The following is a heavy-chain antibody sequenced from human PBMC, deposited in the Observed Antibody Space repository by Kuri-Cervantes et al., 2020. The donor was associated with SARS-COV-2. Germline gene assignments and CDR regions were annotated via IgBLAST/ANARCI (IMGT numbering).Heavy chain of an antibody. CDR2: ISYDGSNK. J-gene: IGHJ4*02. CDR1: GFSFSSYG. Sequence: GESLKISCAASGFSFSSYGMSWVRQAPGKGLEWVAVISYDGSNKYYADSVKGRFTISRDNSKNTLYLQMNSLRAEDTAVYYCAKDGPDSGSYLFDYWGQGTLVTVSS. CDR3: AKDGPDSGSYLFDY. V-gene: IGHV3-30*18. D-gene: IGHD1-26*01.